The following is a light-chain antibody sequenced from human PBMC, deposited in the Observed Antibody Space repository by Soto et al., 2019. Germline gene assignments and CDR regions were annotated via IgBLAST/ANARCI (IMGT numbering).Light chain of an antibody. J-gene: IGKJ5*01. CDR2: EAS. CDR1: QSVGNN. Sequence: EIVLTQSPATLSLSPGERATLSCRASQSVGNNLAWYQQKPGQAPGLLIYEASTRATGIPARFSGSGSGTDFTLTISSLEPEDFAVYYCQQYNNWPPITFGQGTRLEIK. CDR3: QQYNNWPPIT. V-gene: IGKV3-11*01.